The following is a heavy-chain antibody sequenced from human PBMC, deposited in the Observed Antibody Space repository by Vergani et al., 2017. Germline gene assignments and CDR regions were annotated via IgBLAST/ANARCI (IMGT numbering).Heavy chain of an antibody. D-gene: IGHD6-25*01. CDR1: GGSISSGGYY. Sequence: QVQLQESGPGLVKPSQTLSLTCTVSGGSISSGGYYWSWIRQPPGKGLEWIGYIYYSGSTYYNPSLKSRVTISVDTSKNQFSLKLRSVTAADTAVYYCAGDTPPATYFDFWGQGTLVTVSS. CDR3: AGDTPPATYFDF. J-gene: IGHJ4*02. V-gene: IGHV4-31*03. CDR2: IYYSGST.